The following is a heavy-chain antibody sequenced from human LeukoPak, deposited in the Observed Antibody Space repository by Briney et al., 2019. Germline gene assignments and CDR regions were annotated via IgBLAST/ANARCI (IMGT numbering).Heavy chain of an antibody. CDR2: IIPIFGTA. Sequence: ASVKVSCKASGGTFSSCAISWVRQAPGQGLEWMGGIIPIFGTANYAQKFQGRVTITADESTSTAYMELSSLRSEDTAVYYCAREEYYDILTGYYNTGYFDYWGQGTLVTVSS. J-gene: IGHJ4*02. D-gene: IGHD3-9*01. CDR1: GGTFSSCA. CDR3: AREEYYDILTGYYNTGYFDY. V-gene: IGHV1-69*13.